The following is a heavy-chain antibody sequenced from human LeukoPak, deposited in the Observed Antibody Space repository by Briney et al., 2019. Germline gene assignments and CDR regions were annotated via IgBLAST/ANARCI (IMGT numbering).Heavy chain of an antibody. CDR1: GFTFSSYS. J-gene: IGHJ5*02. CDR2: ISSSSSYI. CDR3: ARPRGSTDWFDP. D-gene: IGHD3-10*01. V-gene: IGHV3-21*01. Sequence: GGSLRLSCAASGFTFSSYSMNWVRQAPGKGLEWVSSISSSSSYIYYADSVKGRFTISRDNAKNSLYLQMNSLRAEDTAVYHCARPRGSTDWFDPWGQGTLVTVSS.